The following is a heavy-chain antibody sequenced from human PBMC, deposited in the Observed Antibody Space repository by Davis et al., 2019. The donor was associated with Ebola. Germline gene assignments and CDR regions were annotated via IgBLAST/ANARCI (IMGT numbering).Heavy chain of an antibody. J-gene: IGHJ6*02. V-gene: IGHV4-59*01. CDR2: IYYSGST. CDR1: GGSISSYY. Sequence: MPSETLSLTCTVSGGSISSYYWSWIRQPPGKGLEWIGYIYYSGSTNYNPSLKSRVTISVDTSKNQFSLKLSSVTAADTAVYYCASLDVYYYGMDVWGQWTTVTVSS. D-gene: IGHD3/OR15-3a*01. CDR3: ASLDVYYYGMDV.